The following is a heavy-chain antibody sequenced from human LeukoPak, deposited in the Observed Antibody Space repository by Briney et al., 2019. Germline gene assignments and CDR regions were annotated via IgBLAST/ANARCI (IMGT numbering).Heavy chain of an antibody. CDR3: ARGARGAGAGRDFDY. V-gene: IGHV1-18*01. D-gene: IGHD6-13*01. J-gene: IGHJ4*02. Sequence: ASVKVSCKASGYTFTNYGISWMRQAPGQGLEWMGWISGYNGNTDYAQKLQGRVTLTTDTSTSTGYLELRSLRSDDTAVYYCARGARGAGAGRDFDYWGQGTLVTVSS. CDR1: GYTFTNYG. CDR2: ISGYNGNT.